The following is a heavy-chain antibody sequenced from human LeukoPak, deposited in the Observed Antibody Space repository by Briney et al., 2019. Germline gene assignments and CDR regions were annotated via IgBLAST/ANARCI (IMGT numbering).Heavy chain of an antibody. D-gene: IGHD1-14*01. V-gene: IGHV3-72*01. CDR2: SRNKANSYTT. Sequence: GGSLRLSCAASGLTFSSYAIDWVRQAPGKGLEWVGRSRNKANSYTTEYAASVKGRFTISRDDSKNSLYLQMNSLKTEDTAVYYCARATGAFDIWGQGTMVTVSS. CDR3: ARATGAFDI. CDR1: GLTFSSYA. J-gene: IGHJ3*02.